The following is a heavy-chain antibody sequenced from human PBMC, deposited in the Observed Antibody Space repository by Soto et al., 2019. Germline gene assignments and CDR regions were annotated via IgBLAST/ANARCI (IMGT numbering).Heavy chain of an antibody. CDR2: IVVGSGNT. D-gene: IGHD1-1*01. CDR3: AAVGGTGTFNGMDV. J-gene: IGHJ6*02. CDR1: GFTFTSSA. Sequence: SVKVSCKASGFTFTSSAVQWVRQARGQRLEWIGWIVVGSGNTNYAQKFQERVTITRDMSTSTAYMELSSLRSKDTAVYYCAAVGGTGTFNGMDVWGQGTTVTVSS. V-gene: IGHV1-58*01.